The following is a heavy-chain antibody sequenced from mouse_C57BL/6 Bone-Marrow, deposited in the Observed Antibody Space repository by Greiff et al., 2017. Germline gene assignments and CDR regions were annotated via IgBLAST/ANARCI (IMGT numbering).Heavy chain of an antibody. V-gene: IGHV1-55*01. CDR2: IYPTSGRT. Sequence: QVQLQQSGAELVKPGASVKMSCKASGYTFTSYWITWVKQRPGQGLEWIGDIYPTSGRTNYNEQFTNKAILTVDTSSNTAYMQLSSLTSEDSAFFYCARSGQLGRNFDYWGQGTTRTVSS. D-gene: IGHD4-1*02. CDR1: GYTFTSYW. J-gene: IGHJ2*01. CDR3: ARSGQLGRNFDY.